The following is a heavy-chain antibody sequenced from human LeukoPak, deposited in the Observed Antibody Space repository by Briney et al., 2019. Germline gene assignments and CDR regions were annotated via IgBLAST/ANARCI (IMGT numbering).Heavy chain of an antibody. Sequence: SQTLSLTCTVSGDSVSSGGYDWSWIRQHPGEGLEWIGHIYHSGSTYYNSSLKSRVNISVVTSKNQFSLRLRSVSAADTAVYYCARLYRNWGVRHFDYWGQGTLVTVSS. CDR1: GDSVSSGGYD. CDR3: ARLYRNWGVRHFDY. D-gene: IGHD7-27*01. V-gene: IGHV4-31*03. J-gene: IGHJ4*02. CDR2: IYHSGST.